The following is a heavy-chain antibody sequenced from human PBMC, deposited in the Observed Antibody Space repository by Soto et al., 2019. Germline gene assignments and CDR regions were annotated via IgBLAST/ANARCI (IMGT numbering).Heavy chain of an antibody. V-gene: IGHV1-69*13. D-gene: IGHD1-7*01. Sequence: SVKVSCKVSGGTISNSAIYWVRQAPGQGLVWMGGFNPHFGSPYYVQTFQGRVTVTADESTGTVYMDVSSLRSEDTAVYYCAVGTSTTYNWLDPWAQGTLVPVSS. CDR2: FNPHFGSP. CDR3: AVGTSTTYNWLDP. J-gene: IGHJ5*02. CDR1: GGTISNSA.